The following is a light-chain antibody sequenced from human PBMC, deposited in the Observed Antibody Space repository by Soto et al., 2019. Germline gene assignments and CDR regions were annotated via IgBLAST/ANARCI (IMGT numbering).Light chain of an antibody. J-gene: IGKJ4*01. V-gene: IGKV4-1*01. CDR1: QSVLYDSDNKNY. CDR2: WAS. Sequence: DIVMTQSPDSLAVSLGERATINCKSSQSVLYDSDNKNYLAWYQQKAGQPPKLLIYWASTRDSGVPARFSGSWSGADFTLTINNLQAEDVAVYYCQQYYTTLSFGGGTKVEIK. CDR3: QQYYTTLS.